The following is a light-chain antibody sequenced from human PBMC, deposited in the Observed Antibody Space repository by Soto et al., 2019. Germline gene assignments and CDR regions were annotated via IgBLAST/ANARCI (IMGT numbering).Light chain of an antibody. Sequence: EKVLTRSGGTGSWCTGKGGTLSCRVSQSVSSSYLAWYQQKPGQAPRLLIYGASSRATGIPDRFSGSGSGTDFTLTISRLEPEDFAVYYCQQYGSSPVTFGQGTKVDI. CDR2: GAS. CDR3: QQYGSSPVT. V-gene: IGKV3-20*01. CDR1: QSVSSSY. J-gene: IGKJ1*01.